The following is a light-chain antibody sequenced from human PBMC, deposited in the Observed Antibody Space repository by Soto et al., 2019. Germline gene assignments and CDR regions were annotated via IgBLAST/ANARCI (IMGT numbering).Light chain of an antibody. Sequence: DVVMTQSPLSLPVTLGQPASISCRSPQSLVYSDGNTYLNWFHQRPGQSPRRLIYKVSNRDSGVPDIFSGSGSDTDFTLKISRVEAEDVGIYYCMQGIYWPWTFGQGTKVEIK. V-gene: IGKV2-30*01. J-gene: IGKJ1*01. CDR3: MQGIYWPWT. CDR1: QSLVYSDGNTY. CDR2: KVS.